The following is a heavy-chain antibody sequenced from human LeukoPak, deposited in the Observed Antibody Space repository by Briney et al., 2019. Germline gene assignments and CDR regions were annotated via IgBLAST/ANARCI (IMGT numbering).Heavy chain of an antibody. CDR2: IYYSGST. V-gene: IGHV4-59*01. D-gene: IGHD5-18*01. Sequence: SETLSLTCTVSGGSISSYYWSWIRQPPGKRLEWIGYIYYSGSTNYNPSLKSRVTISVDTSKNHFSLKLSSVTAADTAVYYCARYSYGGYYFDYWGQGTLVTVSS. J-gene: IGHJ4*02. CDR1: GGSISSYY. CDR3: ARYSYGGYYFDY.